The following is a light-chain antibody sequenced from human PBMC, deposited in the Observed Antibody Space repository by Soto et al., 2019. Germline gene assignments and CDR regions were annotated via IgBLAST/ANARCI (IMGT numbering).Light chain of an antibody. CDR3: QQLNSYPPT. CDR1: QGISSY. CDR2: AAS. J-gene: IGKJ4*01. V-gene: IGKV1-9*01. Sequence: IQLTQSPSSLSASVGDRVTITCRASQGISSYLAWYQQKPGKAPKLLIYAASTLQSGVPSRFSGSGSGTDFTLTIGSLQPEDFATYYCQQLNSYPPTVGGGTKVEIK.